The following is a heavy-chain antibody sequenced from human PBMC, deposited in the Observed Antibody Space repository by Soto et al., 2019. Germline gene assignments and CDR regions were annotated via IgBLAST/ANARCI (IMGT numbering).Heavy chain of an antibody. CDR2: ISYDGSNK. CDR1: GFTFSSYA. CDR3: ARDCREWGNYGMDV. V-gene: IGHV3-30-3*01. J-gene: IGHJ6*02. D-gene: IGHD3-16*01. Sequence: GGSLRLSCTASGFTFSSYAMHWVRQAPGKGLEWVAVISYDGSNKYYADSVKGRFTISRDNSKNTLYLQMNSLRAEDTAVYYCARDCREWGNYGMDVWGQGNKVTVTS.